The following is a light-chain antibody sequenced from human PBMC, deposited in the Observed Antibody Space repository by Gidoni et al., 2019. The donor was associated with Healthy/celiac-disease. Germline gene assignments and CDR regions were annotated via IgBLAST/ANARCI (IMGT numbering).Light chain of an antibody. CDR3: SSYTSSSTHWV. CDR1: SSDVGGYNY. CDR2: DVR. J-gene: IGLJ3*02. Sequence: QSALTQPASVSGSPGQSITISCTGTSSDVGGYNYVSWYQQHPGKAPNLMIYDVRNRPSGVSNRFSGSKSGNTASLTSSGLQAEDEADYYCSSYTSSSTHWVFGGGTKLTVL. V-gene: IGLV2-14*03.